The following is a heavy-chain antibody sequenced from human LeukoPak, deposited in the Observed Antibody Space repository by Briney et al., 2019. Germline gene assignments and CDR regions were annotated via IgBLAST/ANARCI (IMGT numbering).Heavy chain of an antibody. CDR1: GFTFSSYW. J-gene: IGHJ3*02. CDR3: AKDILRTSHSYDAFDI. CDR2: IKQDGSEK. Sequence: GGSLRLSCAASGFTFSSYWMSWVRQAPGKGLEWVANIKQDGSEKYYVDSVKGRFTISRDNAKNSLYLQMNSLRAEDTALYYCAKDILRTSHSYDAFDIWGQGTMVTVSS. V-gene: IGHV3-7*03. D-gene: IGHD2-2*01.